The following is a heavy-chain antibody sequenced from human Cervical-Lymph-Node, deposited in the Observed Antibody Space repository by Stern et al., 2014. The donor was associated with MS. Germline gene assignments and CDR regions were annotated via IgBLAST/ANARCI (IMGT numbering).Heavy chain of an antibody. CDR2: IIPIFGTA. J-gene: IGHJ1*01. V-gene: IGHV1-69*01. CDR3: AGSLAYTYGLPAEYFHH. Sequence: VQLVESGAGVKKPGSSVKVSCEVYGGTFSHFAVSWVRQAPGQGLEWLGGIIPIFGTANYAQNCKGRVTITADEITSAAYMELSGLTSEDTAIYYCAGSLAYTYGLPAEYFHHWGQGTLVTVSS. D-gene: IGHD5-18*01. CDR1: GGTFSHFA.